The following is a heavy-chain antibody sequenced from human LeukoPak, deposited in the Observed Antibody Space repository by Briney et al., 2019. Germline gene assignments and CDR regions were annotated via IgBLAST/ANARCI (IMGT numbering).Heavy chain of an antibody. J-gene: IGHJ6*02. CDR1: GFTFSSYA. Sequence: PGGSLRLSCAASGFTFSSYAMSWVRQAPGKGLEWVSAISGSGGSTYYADSVKGRFTISRDNSKNTPYLQMNSLRAEDTAVYYCAKSTRDFYYYYGMDVWGQGTTVTVSS. CDR2: ISGSGGST. CDR3: AKSTRDFYYYYGMDV. D-gene: IGHD1-1*01. V-gene: IGHV3-23*01.